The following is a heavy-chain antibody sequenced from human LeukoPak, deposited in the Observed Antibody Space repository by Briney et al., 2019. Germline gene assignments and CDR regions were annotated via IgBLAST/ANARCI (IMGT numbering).Heavy chain of an antibody. V-gene: IGHV3-74*01. J-gene: IGHJ4*02. CDR3: ARGSTTGYFDY. Sequence: PGGSLRLSCAASGFTFSSYWMHWVRQAPGKGLVWVSRINTDGSSTSYADSVKGRFTISRDNAKNTLYLQMNSLRAEDTAVYYCARGSTTGYFDYWGQGTLVTVSS. CDR2: INTDGSST. D-gene: IGHD2-2*01. CDR1: GFTFSSYW.